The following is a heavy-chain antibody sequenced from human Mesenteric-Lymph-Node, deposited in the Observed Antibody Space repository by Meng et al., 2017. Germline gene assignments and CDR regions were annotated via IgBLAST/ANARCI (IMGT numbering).Heavy chain of an antibody. V-gene: IGHV4-30-4*01. CDR1: GGSISSGDYY. CDR2: IYNSGST. D-gene: IGHD2-21*01. CDR3: AREGRSHQVGVSVY. Sequence: QAQLQEPGPRPSKPSQTPSLHCTVSGGSISSGDYYWSWLRQPPGKGLEWIGYIYNSGSTYYNPSLKSRVTISVDTSKSQFSLKLRFVTAADTAVYYCAREGRSHQVGVSVYWGQGNLVTVSS. J-gene: IGHJ4*02.